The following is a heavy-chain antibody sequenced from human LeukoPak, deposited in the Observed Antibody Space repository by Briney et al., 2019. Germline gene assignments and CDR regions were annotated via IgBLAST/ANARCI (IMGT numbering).Heavy chain of an antibody. CDR2: INPDGSDK. Sequence: GGSLRLSCAGSGFIFRDYWLTWVRQAPGKGLEWVANINPDGSDKNYVDSLKGRFTIFRDNAKNLLFLQMSSLRVEDTAVYYCAGPPQAGPFDYWGQGTLVTVSS. CDR1: GFIFRDYW. D-gene: IGHD6-19*01. V-gene: IGHV3-7*01. J-gene: IGHJ4*02. CDR3: AGPPQAGPFDY.